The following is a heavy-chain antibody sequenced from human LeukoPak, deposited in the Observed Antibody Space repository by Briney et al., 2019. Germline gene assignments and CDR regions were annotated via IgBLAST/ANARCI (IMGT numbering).Heavy chain of an antibody. CDR3: ARKAGYYYGSGDY. D-gene: IGHD3-10*01. CDR1: GFTFSSYG. V-gene: IGHV3-30*02. J-gene: IGHJ4*02. Sequence: GGSLRLSCAASGFTFSSYGMHWVRQAPGKGLEWVAFIRYDGSNKYYADSVKGLFTISRDNSKNTLYLQMHSLRAEDTAVYYCARKAGYYYGSGDYWGQGTLVTVSS. CDR2: IRYDGSNK.